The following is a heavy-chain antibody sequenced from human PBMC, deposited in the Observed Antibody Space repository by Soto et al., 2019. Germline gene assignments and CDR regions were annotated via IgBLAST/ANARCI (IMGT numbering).Heavy chain of an antibody. CDR3: ARMLRYLDRLYSYYYMDV. CDR2: MNPNSGNT. D-gene: IGHD3-9*01. J-gene: IGHJ6*03. V-gene: IGHV1-8*02. CDR1: GYTFTGYY. Sequence: ASVKVSCKASGYTFTGYYMHWVRQATGQGLEWMGWMNPNSGNTGYAQKFQGRVTMTRNTSISTAYMELSSLRSEDTAVYYCARMLRYLDRLYSYYYMDVWGKGTTVTVAS.